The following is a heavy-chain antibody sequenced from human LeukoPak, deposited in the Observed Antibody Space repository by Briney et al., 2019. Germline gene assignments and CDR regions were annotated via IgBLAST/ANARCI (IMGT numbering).Heavy chain of an antibody. V-gene: IGHV4-59*01. CDR1: GGSISSYY. D-gene: IGHD2-2*01. CDR3: ARGARPAAIPNYYYYYYMDV. Sequence: SETLSLTCTVSGGSISSYYWSWIRQPPGKGLEWIGYIYYSGNTNYNPSLKSRVTISVHTSKNQFSLKLSSVTAADTAVYYCARGARPAAIPNYYYYYYMDVWGKGTTVTISS. CDR2: IYYSGNT. J-gene: IGHJ6*03.